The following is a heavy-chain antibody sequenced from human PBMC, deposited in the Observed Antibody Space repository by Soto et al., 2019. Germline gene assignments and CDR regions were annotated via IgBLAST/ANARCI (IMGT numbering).Heavy chain of an antibody. CDR2: IYYSGST. CDR1: GGSISSYY. V-gene: IGHV4-59*01. D-gene: IGHD6-19*01. Sequence: SETLSLTCTVSGGSISSYYWSWIRQPPGKGLEWIGYIYYSGSTNYNPSLKSRVTISVDTSKNQFSLKLSSVTAADTAVYYCARDVYSSGWISGMDVWGQGTTVTVSS. J-gene: IGHJ6*02. CDR3: ARDVYSSGWISGMDV.